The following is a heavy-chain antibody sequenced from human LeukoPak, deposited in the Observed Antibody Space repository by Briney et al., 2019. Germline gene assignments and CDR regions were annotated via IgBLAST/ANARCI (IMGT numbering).Heavy chain of an antibody. J-gene: IGHJ4*02. CDR3: AKGVNMVRGVPVLYFDY. CDR1: GFTFSYYA. V-gene: IGHV3-30-3*01. CDR2: ISYDGSNE. Sequence: PGGSLRLSCAASGFTFSYYAIHWVRQAPGKGLEWVAVISYDGSNEYYADSVKGRFTISRDNSKNTLYLQMNSLRAEDTAVYYCAKGVNMVRGVPVLYFDYWGQGTLVTVSS. D-gene: IGHD3-10*01.